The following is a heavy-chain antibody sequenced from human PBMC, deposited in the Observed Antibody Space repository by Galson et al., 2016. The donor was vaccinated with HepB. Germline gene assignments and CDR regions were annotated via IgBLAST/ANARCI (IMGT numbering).Heavy chain of an antibody. CDR1: GFSLTTSGMC. V-gene: IGHV2-70*01. D-gene: IGHD6-13*01. J-gene: IGHJ5*01. CDR2: INWDDDT. Sequence: PALVKPTQTLTLTCTFSGFSLTTSGMCVTWIRQPPGKALEWLAIINWDDDTFYTPSLETRLTIPKGTSKDQVVLTMTNMDPVDTATYYCARLLTPRTSSWYRQGPNWFDSWGQGALVTVSS. CDR3: ARLLTPRTSSWYRQGPNWFDS.